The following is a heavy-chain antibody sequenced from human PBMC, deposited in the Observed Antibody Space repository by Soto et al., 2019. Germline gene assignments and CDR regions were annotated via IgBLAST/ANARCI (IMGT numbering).Heavy chain of an antibody. CDR3: ARSDLDSSGSLDY. V-gene: IGHV3-30-3*01. CDR2: ISYDGSNK. D-gene: IGHD3-22*01. CDR1: GFTFSSYA. Sequence: QVQLVESGGGVVQPGRSLRLSCAASGFTFSSYAMHWGRQAPGKGLEWVAVISYDGSNKYYADSVKGRFTISRDNSKNTLYLQMNSLRAEDTAVYYCARSDLDSSGSLDYWGQGTLVTISS. J-gene: IGHJ4*02.